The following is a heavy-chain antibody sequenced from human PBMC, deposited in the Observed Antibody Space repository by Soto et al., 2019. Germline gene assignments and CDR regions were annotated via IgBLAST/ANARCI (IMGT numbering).Heavy chain of an antibody. V-gene: IGHV3-23*01. CDR1: GFTFSTYA. Sequence: EVQLLESGGGSVQPGGALRLSCVASGFTFSTYAMSWVRQAPGKGLEWVSGIGGLSGGTDYADSVKGRLTISRDNSKITLYLQMNSLRAEDTAVYFCAKVSILTESYHYYAMDVWGQGTTVTVSS. J-gene: IGHJ6*02. CDR2: IGGLSGGT. D-gene: IGHD3-9*01. CDR3: AKVSILTESYHYYAMDV.